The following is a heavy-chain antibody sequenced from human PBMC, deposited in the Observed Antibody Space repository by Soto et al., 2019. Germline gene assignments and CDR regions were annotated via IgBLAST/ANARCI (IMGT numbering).Heavy chain of an antibody. Sequence: SVKVSCKASGYTFTSYGISWVRQAPGQGLEWMGWISAYNGNTNYAQKLRGRVTMTTDTSTSTAYMELRSLRSDDTAVYYCARGLRYYDSSGYYSGAFDIWGQGTMVTVSS. CDR2: ISAYNGNT. CDR3: ARGLRYYDSSGYYSGAFDI. J-gene: IGHJ3*02. D-gene: IGHD3-22*01. V-gene: IGHV1-18*01. CDR1: GYTFTSYG.